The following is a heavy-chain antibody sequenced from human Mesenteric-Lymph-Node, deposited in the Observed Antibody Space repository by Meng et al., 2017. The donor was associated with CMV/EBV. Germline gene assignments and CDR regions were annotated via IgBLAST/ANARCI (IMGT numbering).Heavy chain of an antibody. V-gene: IGHV3-69-1*01. CDR3: AREVYTNRWYSPHGMDV. CDR2: ITFSNYI. D-gene: IGHD6-13*01. Sequence: GGSLRLSCAASGFTFSDYSFNWVRQAPGKGLEWVSSITFSNYIPYVDSVKGRFTISRDNAKNSVYLQMNSLRVEDTGVYYCAREVYTNRWYSPHGMDVWGQGTTVTVSS. CDR1: GFTFSDYS. J-gene: IGHJ6*02.